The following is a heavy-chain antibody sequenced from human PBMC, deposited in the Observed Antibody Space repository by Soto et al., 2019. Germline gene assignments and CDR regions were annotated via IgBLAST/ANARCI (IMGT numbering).Heavy chain of an antibody. V-gene: IGHV4-30-4*01. D-gene: IGHD4-17*01. CDR2: IYYSGST. CDR1: GGSISSGAYY. CDR3: ARDNYGDTYYFDY. J-gene: IGHJ4*02. Sequence: QVQLQESGPGLVKPSQTLSLTCTVSGGSISSGAYYWSWVRQPPGKGLEWIGYIYYSGSTYYNPSLKCRVTISVDTSKNQFSLKLSSVTATDTAVYYCARDNYGDTYYFDYWGQGTLVTVSS.